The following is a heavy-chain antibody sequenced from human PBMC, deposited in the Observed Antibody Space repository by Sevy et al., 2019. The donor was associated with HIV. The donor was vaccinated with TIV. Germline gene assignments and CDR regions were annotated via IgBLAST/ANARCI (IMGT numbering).Heavy chain of an antibody. D-gene: IGHD1-1*01. Sequence: GGSLRLSCAASGFTFSSYVMSWVRQAPGKGLQWVSAVSASGISTYYTYSVKGRFTISRDNSKNMLHMQMNSLRAEDTAVYYCAKVRSTMIPATGNFDYWGQGTLVTVSS. CDR3: AKVRSTMIPATGNFDY. J-gene: IGHJ4*02. CDR2: VSASGIST. V-gene: IGHV3-23*01. CDR1: GFTFSSYV.